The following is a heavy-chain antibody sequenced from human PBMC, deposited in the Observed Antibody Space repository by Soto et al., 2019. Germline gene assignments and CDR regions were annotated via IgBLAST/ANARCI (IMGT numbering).Heavy chain of an antibody. CDR2: IGPDGTYI. V-gene: IGHV3-74*03. CDR1: GFPFGNFW. D-gene: IGHD1-26*01. CDR3: AKLPWEVAPS. J-gene: IGHJ5*02. Sequence: SLRLSCLDSGFPFGNFWIHWVLQAPGKGLEWVSHIGPDGTYIVYADSVKGRFIISRDNARNTVYLQMNSLEAEDTAVYYCAKLPWEVAPSWGQVTLVTVS.